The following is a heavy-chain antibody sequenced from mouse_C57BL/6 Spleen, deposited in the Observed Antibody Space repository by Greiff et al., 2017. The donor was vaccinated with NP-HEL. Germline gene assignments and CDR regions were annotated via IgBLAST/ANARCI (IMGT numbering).Heavy chain of an antibody. CDR2: INPNNGGT. CDR1: GYTFTDYY. D-gene: IGHD2-3*01. J-gene: IGHJ1*03. CDR3: ARGGLLWNFDV. V-gene: IGHV1-26*01. Sequence: EVQLQQSGPELVKPGASVKISCKASGYTFTDYYMNWVKQSHGKSLEWIGDINPNNGGTSYNQKFKGKATLTVDKSSSTAYMELRSLTSEDSAVYYCARGGLLWNFDVWGTGTTVTYSS.